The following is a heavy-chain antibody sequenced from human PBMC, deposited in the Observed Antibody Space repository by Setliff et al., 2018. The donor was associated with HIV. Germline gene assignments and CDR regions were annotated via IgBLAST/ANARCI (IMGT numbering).Heavy chain of an antibody. CDR1: GGSISSGGYY. V-gene: IGHV4-31*03. Sequence: PSETLSLTCTVSGGSISSGGYYWSWIRQQPGKGLEWIGYIYYSGSTYYNPSLKSRVTISVDTSKNQFSLKLSSVTAADTAVYYCARTRSGTYYGEMNWFDPWGQGILVTVSS. CDR2: IYYSGST. CDR3: ARTRSGTYYGEMNWFDP. D-gene: IGHD3-10*01. J-gene: IGHJ5*02.